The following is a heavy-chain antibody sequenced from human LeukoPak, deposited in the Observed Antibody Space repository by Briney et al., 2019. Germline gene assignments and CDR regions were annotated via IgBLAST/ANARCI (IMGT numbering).Heavy chain of an antibody. Sequence: GGSLRLSCGASGFIFSSYGMSWVRQAPGKGLEWVSGISGSGGSTYYAESVKGRFTISRDNSKNTLYLQMNSLRANDTALYYCAKSPYSSTWTSHFDSWGQGTLVTVSS. CDR1: GFIFSSYG. V-gene: IGHV3-23*01. CDR3: AKSPYSSTWTSHFDS. D-gene: IGHD6-13*01. J-gene: IGHJ4*02. CDR2: ISGSGGST.